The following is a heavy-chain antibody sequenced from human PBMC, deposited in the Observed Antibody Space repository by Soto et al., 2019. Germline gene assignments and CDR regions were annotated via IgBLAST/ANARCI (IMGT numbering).Heavy chain of an antibody. J-gene: IGHJ4*02. V-gene: IGHV3-21*01. CDR1: GFTFSSYS. Sequence: EVQLVESGGGLVKPGGSLRLSCAASGFTFSSYSMNWVRQAPGKGLEWVSSISSSSSYIYYADSVKGRFTISRDNAKNSLYLQMNSLRAEDTAVYYCAIDMVRGVITHFDYWGQGTLVTVSP. D-gene: IGHD3-10*01. CDR3: AIDMVRGVITHFDY. CDR2: ISSSSSYI.